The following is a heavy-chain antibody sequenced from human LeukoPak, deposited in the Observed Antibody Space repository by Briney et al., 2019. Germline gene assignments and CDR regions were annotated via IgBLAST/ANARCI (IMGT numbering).Heavy chain of an antibody. CDR3: ARSIAAQTNNWFDP. J-gene: IGHJ5*02. D-gene: IGHD6-13*01. V-gene: IGHV3-33*01. CDR2: IWNDGSYK. CDR1: GFTFSDYG. Sequence: GGSLRPSCAASGFTFSDYGMHWVRQAPGKGLEWVAVIWNDGSYKYYADSVKGRFTISRDNSKNTLYVQMNSLRVEDTAVYYCARSIAAQTNNWFDPWGQGTLVTVSS.